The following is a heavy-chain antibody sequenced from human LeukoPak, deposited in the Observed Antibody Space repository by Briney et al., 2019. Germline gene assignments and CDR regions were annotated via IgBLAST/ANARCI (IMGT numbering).Heavy chain of an antibody. Sequence: GGSLRLSCAASGFTFSNYWLHWVRQAPGKGLVWVSRIDANAKTTSYADSVKGRFTISTDNAKKTLYLQMNSLRVEDTAVYYCLTVVETTIAAFDIWGQGTMVTVSS. D-gene: IGHD1-26*01. J-gene: IGHJ3*02. V-gene: IGHV3-74*01. CDR1: GFTFSNYW. CDR2: IDANAKTT. CDR3: LTVVETTIAAFDI.